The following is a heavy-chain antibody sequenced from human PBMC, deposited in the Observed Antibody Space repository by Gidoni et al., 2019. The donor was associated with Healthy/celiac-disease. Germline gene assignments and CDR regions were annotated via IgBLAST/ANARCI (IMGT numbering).Heavy chain of an antibody. J-gene: IGHJ5*02. CDR3: ARVVVAATLGGGNWFDP. Sequence: SGSGLVKPSQTLSLTCAVSGGSISSGGYSWSWIRQPPGKGLEWIGYIYHSGSTYYNPSLKSRVTISVDRSKNQFSLKLSSVTAADTAVYYCARVVVAATLGGGNWFDPWGQGTLVTVSS. D-gene: IGHD2-15*01. CDR1: GGSISSGGYS. V-gene: IGHV4-30-2*01. CDR2: IYHSGST.